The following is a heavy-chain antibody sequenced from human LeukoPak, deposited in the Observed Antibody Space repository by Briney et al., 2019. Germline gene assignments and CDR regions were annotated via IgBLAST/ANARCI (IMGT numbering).Heavy chain of an antibody. Sequence: SVKVSRKCSVCTFCSYAIYWVRQAPGQGLEWVGRSIPFLGIANYAQKFQGRVTITADKSTSTAYKELSSLRSEDTAVYYCASSPQRYCSSTSCHPDLPFDYWGQGTLVTVSS. CDR1: VCTFCSYA. CDR3: ASSPQRYCSSTSCHPDLPFDY. J-gene: IGHJ4*02. CDR2: SIPFLGIA. D-gene: IGHD2-2*01. V-gene: IGHV1-69*04.